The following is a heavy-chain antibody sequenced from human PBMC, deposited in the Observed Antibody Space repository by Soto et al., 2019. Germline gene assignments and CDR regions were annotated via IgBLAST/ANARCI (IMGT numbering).Heavy chain of an antibody. CDR3: TTDPSITIFGVVIISDYYGMDV. Sequence: GGSLRLSCAASGFTFSSYGMHWVRQAPGKGLEWVAVISYDGSNKYYADSVKGRFTISRDNSKNTLYLQMNSLRAEDTAVYYCTTDPSITIFGVVIISDYYGMDVWGQGTTVTVSS. J-gene: IGHJ6*02. V-gene: IGHV3-30*03. CDR1: GFTFSSYG. D-gene: IGHD3-3*01. CDR2: ISYDGSNK.